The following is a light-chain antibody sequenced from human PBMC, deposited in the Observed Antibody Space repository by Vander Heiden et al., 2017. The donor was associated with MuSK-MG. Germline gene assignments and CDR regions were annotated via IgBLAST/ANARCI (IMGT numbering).Light chain of an antibody. CDR1: SSDVGRYNY. V-gene: IGLV2-11*01. CDR2: DVT. J-gene: IGLJ3*02. Sequence: QSALPQPRSVSGSPGPSVTISCTVTSSDVGRYNYVSWYQQHPGNAPNLMIYDVTKRPAGGPDRFSGSKSGNTAALTISGLKEEEDADYYCSSDAGSYNLVFGGGTKLTVL. CDR3: SSDAGSYNLV.